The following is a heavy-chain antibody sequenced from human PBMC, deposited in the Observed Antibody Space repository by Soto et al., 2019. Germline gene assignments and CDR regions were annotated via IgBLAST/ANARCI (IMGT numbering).Heavy chain of an antibody. D-gene: IGHD3-9*01. CDR1: GGTFSSYA. CDR2: IIPIFGTA. V-gene: IGHV1-69*01. Sequence: QVQLVQSGAEVKKPGSSVKVSCKASGGTFSSYAISWVRQAPGQGLEWMGGIIPIFGTANYAQKFQGRVTITADESTSTAYMELSSLRSEDTAVYYCASMALKLRYFDWHNWFDPWGQGTLVTVSS. CDR3: ASMALKLRYFDWHNWFDP. J-gene: IGHJ5*02.